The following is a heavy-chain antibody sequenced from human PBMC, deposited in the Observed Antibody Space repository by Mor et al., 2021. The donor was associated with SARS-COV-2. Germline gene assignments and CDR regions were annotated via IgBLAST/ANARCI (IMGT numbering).Heavy chain of an antibody. CDR2: INPRTGDT. J-gene: IGHJ5*02. V-gene: IGHV1-2*02. Sequence: QAPGQGLEWMGLINPRTGDTNYAQNFQGRVTLTRDTSISTAYMEVRRLRFDDTAVYYCARDGILRDWFDPW. CDR3: ARDGILRDWFDP. D-gene: IGHD2-21*01.